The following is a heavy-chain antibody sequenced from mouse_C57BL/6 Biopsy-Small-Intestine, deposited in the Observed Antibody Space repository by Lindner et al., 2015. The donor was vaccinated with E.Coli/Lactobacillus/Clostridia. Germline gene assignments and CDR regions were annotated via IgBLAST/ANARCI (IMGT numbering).Heavy chain of an antibody. CDR2: INPSTGGT. CDR1: GYSFTGYY. Sequence: VQLQESGPELVKPGAPVKISCKASGYSFTGYYMNWVKQSPEKSLEWIGEINPSTGGTTYNQKFKAKATLTVDKSSSTAYMQLKSLTSEDSAVYYCARGLLRSGDYWGQGTSVTVSS. J-gene: IGHJ4*01. CDR3: ARGLLRSGDY. V-gene: IGHV1-42*01. D-gene: IGHD1-1*01.